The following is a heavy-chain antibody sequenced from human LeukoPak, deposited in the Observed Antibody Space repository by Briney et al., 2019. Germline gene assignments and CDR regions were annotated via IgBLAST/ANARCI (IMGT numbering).Heavy chain of an antibody. CDR3: ARDLWGWGSDYLDY. D-gene: IGHD4/OR15-4a*01. CDR2: IGPNSGAT. CDR1: GYTFTDYY. V-gene: IGHV1-2*06. Sequence: GASVKVSCKASGYTFTDYYVHWVRLVPGQGLEWMGRIGPNSGATNYAEKFRGRVTMARDTSINTVYMEMSSLRSDDTAVYYCARDLWGWGSDYLDYWGQGTLVTVSS. J-gene: IGHJ4*02.